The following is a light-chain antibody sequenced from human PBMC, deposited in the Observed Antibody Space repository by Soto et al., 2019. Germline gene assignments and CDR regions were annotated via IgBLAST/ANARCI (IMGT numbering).Light chain of an antibody. V-gene: IGKV1-9*01. J-gene: IGKJ4*01. CDR3: QQLYSYPLT. CDR1: QGISSN. CDR2: AAS. Sequence: DIQLTQSPSFLSSSVGDRVTLTCRASQGISSNLAWYQQKPGEAPKLLSYAASTLQSGVPSRFSGSGSGTEFTLTITSLQPEDFEAYYCQQLYSYPLTFGGGTKVDIK.